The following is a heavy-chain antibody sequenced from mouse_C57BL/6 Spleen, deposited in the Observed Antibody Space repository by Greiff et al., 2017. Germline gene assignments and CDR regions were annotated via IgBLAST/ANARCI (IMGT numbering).Heavy chain of an antibody. CDR3: ARSYYYGSKYFDV. D-gene: IGHD1-1*01. CDR2: ISSGSSTI. CDR1: GFTFSDYG. V-gene: IGHV5-17*01. J-gene: IGHJ1*03. Sequence: EVQVVESGGGLVKPGGSLKLSCAASGFTFSDYGMHWVRQAPEKGLEWVAYISSGSSTIYYADTVKGRFTISRDNAKNTLFLQMPSLRSEDTAMYYCARSYYYGSKYFDVWGTGTTVTVSS.